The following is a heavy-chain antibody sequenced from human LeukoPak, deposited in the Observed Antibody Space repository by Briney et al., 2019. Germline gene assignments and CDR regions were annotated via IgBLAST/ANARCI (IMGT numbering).Heavy chain of an antibody. CDR3: ARDCSSTSCPSYYYYYMDV. Sequence: ASVKVSCKASGGTFSSYGISWVRQAPGQGLEWMGWISAYNGNTNYAQKLQGRVTMTTDTSTSTAYMELRSLRSDDTAVYYCARDCSSTSCPSYYYYYMDVWGKGTTVTISS. J-gene: IGHJ6*03. CDR1: GGTFSSYG. CDR2: ISAYNGNT. V-gene: IGHV1-18*01. D-gene: IGHD2-2*01.